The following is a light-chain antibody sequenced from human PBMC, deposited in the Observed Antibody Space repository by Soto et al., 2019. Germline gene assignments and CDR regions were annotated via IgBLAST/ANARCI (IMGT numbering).Light chain of an antibody. CDR3: SSYTSSSIDYV. CDR1: RSDVGGYNY. CDR2: EVS. V-gene: IGLV2-14*01. J-gene: IGLJ1*01. Sequence: QSVLTQPASVSGSPGQSITISCTGTRSDVGGYNYVSWYQQHPGKAPKLMIYEVSNRPSGVSNRFSGSKSGNTASLTISGLQAEDEADYYCSSYTSSSIDYVFGTGTKLTV.